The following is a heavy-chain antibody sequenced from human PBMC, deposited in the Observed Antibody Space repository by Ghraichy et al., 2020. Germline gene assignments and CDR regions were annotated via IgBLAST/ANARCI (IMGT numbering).Heavy chain of an antibody. D-gene: IGHD1-26*01. CDR1: GYTFTSYD. Sequence: ASVKVSCKASGYTFTSYDINWVRLAPGQGHEWMGWMNPNSGNTGYAQKFQGRVTITRNTSISTAYMELSSLRSEDTAVYYCARSWELLGNWFDPWGQGTLVNIAS. J-gene: IGHJ5*02. CDR2: MNPNSGNT. V-gene: IGHV1-8*03. CDR3: ARSWELLGNWFDP.